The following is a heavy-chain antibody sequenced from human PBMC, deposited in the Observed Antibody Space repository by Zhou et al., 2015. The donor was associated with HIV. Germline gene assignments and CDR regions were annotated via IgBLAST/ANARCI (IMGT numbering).Heavy chain of an antibody. Sequence: QVQLVQSGAEVKKPGSSVKVSCKASGGTFSSYTINWVRQAPGQGLEWMGGIIPIFGTANYGQRFQGRVRITADRFTSTAYMELSSLRSEDTAVYYCAREGWGSWYFDLWGRGTLVSVSS. CDR3: AREGWGSWYFDL. CDR1: GGTFSSYT. CDR2: IIPIFGTA. J-gene: IGHJ2*01. D-gene: IGHD7-27*01. V-gene: IGHV1-69*06.